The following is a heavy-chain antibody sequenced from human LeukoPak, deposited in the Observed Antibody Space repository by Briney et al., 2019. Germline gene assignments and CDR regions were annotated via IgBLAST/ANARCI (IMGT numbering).Heavy chain of an antibody. D-gene: IGHD1-26*01. Sequence: GSLRLSCAASGFTFSDYSINWVRQPPGQGLEWIGEISLSGQTNFNPSLNGRVTMSLDESRNQLSLTLTSVTPADTAIYYCSRESGAFCPFGYWGQGTLLIVPP. V-gene: IGHV4-4*02. J-gene: IGHJ4*02. CDR2: ISLSGQT. CDR3: SRESGAFCPFGY. CDR1: GFTFSDYSI.